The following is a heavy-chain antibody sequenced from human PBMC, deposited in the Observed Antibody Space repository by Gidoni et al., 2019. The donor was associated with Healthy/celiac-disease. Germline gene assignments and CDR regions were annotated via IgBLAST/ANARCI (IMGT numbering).Heavy chain of an antibody. J-gene: IGHJ4*02. D-gene: IGHD1-26*01. CDR1: GGSISSGGYS. V-gene: IGHV4-30-2*01. CDR3: ARVRSPAVWVFDY. CDR2: IYHSGST. Sequence: QLQPQESGPGLVKPSQTPSLTCAVAGGSISSGGYSWSWIRQPPVKGLEWIGYIYHSGSTYYNPSLKSRVTISVDRSKNQFSLKLSAVTAADTAVYYCARVRSPAVWVFDYWGQGTLVTVSS.